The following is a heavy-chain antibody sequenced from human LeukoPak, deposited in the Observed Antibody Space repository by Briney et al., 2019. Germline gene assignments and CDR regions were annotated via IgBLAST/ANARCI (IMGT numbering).Heavy chain of an antibody. CDR1: GFTFSNHA. D-gene: IGHD2-8*02. CDR2: ISADAVDT. Sequence: GGSLRLSCVASGFTFSNHAMTSVRQAPGKGLEWVSAISADAVDTFYAPSVKGRFTISRDNSKNTLYLQINSLRAEDTAIYYCAKDVWWSVSWGQGTLVTVSS. V-gene: IGHV3-23*01. CDR3: AKDVWWSVS. J-gene: IGHJ5*02.